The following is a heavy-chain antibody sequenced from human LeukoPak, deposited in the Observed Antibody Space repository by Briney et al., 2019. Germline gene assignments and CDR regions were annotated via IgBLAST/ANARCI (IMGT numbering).Heavy chain of an antibody. J-gene: IGHJ3*02. CDR2: IYYGGST. V-gene: IGHV4-59*08. CDR1: GGSISTHY. CDR3: ARHVAGFNNIDAFYI. D-gene: IGHD1-14*01. Sequence: SETLSLTCSVPGGSISTHYWGWVRQPPGKGLEWIGYIYYGGSTNYNPSLKSRVTISVDTSKNQFSLKLRSVTAADTAVYHCARHVAGFNNIDAFYIWGQGTMVTVSS.